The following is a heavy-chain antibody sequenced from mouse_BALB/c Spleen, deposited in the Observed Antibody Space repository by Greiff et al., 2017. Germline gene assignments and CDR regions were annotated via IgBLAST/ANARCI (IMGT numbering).Heavy chain of an antibody. CDR3: ARGNWDDYAMDY. J-gene: IGHJ4*01. V-gene: IGHV5-17*02. CDR1: GFTFSSFG. Sequence: EVKLVESGGGLVQPGGSRKLSCAASGFTFSSFGMHWVRQAPEKGLEWVAYISSGSSTIYYADTVKGRFTISRDNPKNTLFLQMTSLRSEDTAMYYCARGNWDDYAMDYWGQGASVTVSS. CDR2: ISSGSSTI. D-gene: IGHD4-1*01.